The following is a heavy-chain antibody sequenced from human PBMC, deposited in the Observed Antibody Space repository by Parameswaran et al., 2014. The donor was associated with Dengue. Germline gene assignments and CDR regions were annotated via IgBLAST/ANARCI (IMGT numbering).Heavy chain of an antibody. D-gene: IGHD1-26*01. CDR2: ISGSGGST. V-gene: IGHV3-23*01. J-gene: IGHJ6*02. CDR3: AKDPVGEMDV. Sequence: VRQAPGKGLEWVSAISGSGGSTYYADSVKGRFTISRDNSKNTLYLQMNSLRAEDTAVYYCAKDPVGEMDVWGQGTTVTVSS.